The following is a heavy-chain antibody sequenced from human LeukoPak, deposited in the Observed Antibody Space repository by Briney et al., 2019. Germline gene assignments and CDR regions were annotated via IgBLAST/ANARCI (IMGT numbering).Heavy chain of an antibody. Sequence: GGSLRLSCAASGFTFSTYAMSWVRQAPGKGLEWVSCISAISSTYYLDSVKGRFAISRDNSKNMVSLQMNSLRAEDTAVYFCAKEPYYDCTGPFDYWGQGTLVAV. CDR2: ISAISST. CDR3: AKEPYYDCTGPFDY. V-gene: IGHV3-23*01. CDR1: GFTFSTYA. D-gene: IGHD3-22*01. J-gene: IGHJ4*02.